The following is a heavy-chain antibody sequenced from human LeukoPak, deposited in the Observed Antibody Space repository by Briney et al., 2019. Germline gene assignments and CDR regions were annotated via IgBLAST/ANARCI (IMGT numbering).Heavy chain of an antibody. V-gene: IGHV3-23*01. CDR1: GFTFSSYA. CDR2: ISGSGGST. Sequence: GGSLRLSCAASGFTFSSYATSWVRQAPGKGLEWVSAISGSGGSTYYADSVKGRFTISRDNSKNTLYLQMNSLRAEDTAVYYCAKANWNYGYNDYWGQGTLVTVSS. CDR3: AKANWNYGYNDY. D-gene: IGHD1-7*01. J-gene: IGHJ4*02.